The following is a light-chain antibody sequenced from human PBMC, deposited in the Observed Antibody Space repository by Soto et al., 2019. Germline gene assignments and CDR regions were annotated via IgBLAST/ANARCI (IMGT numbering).Light chain of an antibody. CDR1: QSISSD. CDR3: QQYNTWHPKMA. V-gene: IGKV3-15*01. J-gene: IGKJ1*01. Sequence: VVTQSPATLSVFPGETATLFCRASQSISSDLAWYQQRPGQAPRLLIYEASTRATGIPARFRGSGSGTEFRLTISSLQSEDFATYYCQQYNTWHPKMAFGRGTKVEIK. CDR2: EAS.